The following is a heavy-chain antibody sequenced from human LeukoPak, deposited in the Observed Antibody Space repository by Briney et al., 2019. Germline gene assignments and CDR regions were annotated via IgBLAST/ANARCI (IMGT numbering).Heavy chain of an antibody. Sequence: PSETLSLTCTVSGGSISSYYWSWIRQPPGKGLEWIGYIYYSGSTNYNPSLKSRVTISVDTSKNQFSLKLSSVTAADTAVYYCASFSPSKWARVPPSWGQGTLVTVSS. CDR3: ASFSPSKWARVPPS. CDR1: GGSISSYY. CDR2: IYYSGST. J-gene: IGHJ4*02. V-gene: IGHV4-59*08. D-gene: IGHD2-8*01.